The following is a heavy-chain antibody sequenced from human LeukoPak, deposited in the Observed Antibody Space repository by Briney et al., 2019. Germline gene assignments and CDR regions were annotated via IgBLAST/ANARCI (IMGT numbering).Heavy chain of an antibody. Sequence: ASVKVSCKASGYTFTGYYIHWVRQAPGQGLEWMGWINPNGGGTNYAQNFQGRVTMTRDTSISTAYMELSRLRSDDTAIYYCARENNSGWYRKAALDYWGQGTLVTVTS. V-gene: IGHV1-2*02. CDR1: GYTFTGYY. D-gene: IGHD6-19*01. CDR3: ARENNSGWYRKAALDY. J-gene: IGHJ4*02. CDR2: INPNGGGT.